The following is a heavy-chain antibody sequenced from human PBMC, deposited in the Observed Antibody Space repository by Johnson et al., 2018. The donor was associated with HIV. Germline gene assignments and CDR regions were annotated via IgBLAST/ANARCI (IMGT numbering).Heavy chain of an antibody. CDR2: IRYDGSNK. CDR1: GFTFSSYG. CDR3: ARDRELLRADDAFDI. D-gene: IGHD1-26*01. J-gene: IGHJ3*02. V-gene: IGHV3-30*02. Sequence: QVQLVESGGGVVQPGGSLRLSCAASGFTFSSYGMHWVRQAPGKGLEWVAFIRYDGSNKYYADSVKGRFTISRDNSKNTVYLQMNSLRAEDTAVYYCARDRELLRADDAFDIWGQGTMVTVSS.